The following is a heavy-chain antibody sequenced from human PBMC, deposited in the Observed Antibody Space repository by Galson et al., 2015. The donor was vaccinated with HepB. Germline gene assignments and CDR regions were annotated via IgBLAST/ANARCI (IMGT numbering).Heavy chain of an antibody. CDR3: ARDAYGKSLEWGHYGMDV. J-gene: IGHJ6*02. CDR1: GYTFTSYG. V-gene: IGHV1-18*01. Sequence: SVKVSCKASGYTFTSYGISWVRQAPGQGLEWMGWISAYNGNTNYAQKLQGRVTMTTDTSTSTAYMELRSLRSDDTAVYYCARDAYGKSLEWGHYGMDVWGQGTTVTVSS. D-gene: IGHD3-3*01. CDR2: ISAYNGNT.